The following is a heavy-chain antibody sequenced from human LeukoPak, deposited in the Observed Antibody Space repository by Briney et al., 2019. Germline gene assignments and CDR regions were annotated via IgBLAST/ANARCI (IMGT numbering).Heavy chain of an antibody. CDR1: GYTVTELS. CDR2: FHPEDGET. CDR3: ARGGGIAAGHYDY. J-gene: IGHJ4*02. D-gene: IGHD6-13*01. Sequence: ASVKVSCKVSGYTVTELSMHWVRQSPGKGLEWMGGFHPEDGETIYAQKFQGRVTMTEDTSTDTAYMELSSLRSEDTAVYYCARGGGIAAGHYDYWGQGTLVTVSS. V-gene: IGHV1-24*01.